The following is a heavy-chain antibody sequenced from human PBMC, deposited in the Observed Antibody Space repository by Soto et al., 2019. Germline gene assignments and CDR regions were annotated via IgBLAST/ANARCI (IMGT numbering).Heavy chain of an antibody. J-gene: IGHJ6*02. Sequence: QVQLVQSGAEVKKPGASVKVSCKASGYTFTSYGISWVRQAPGQGLEWMGWISAYNVNTNNARKLQGRVTMTTDTSTSTAYMELRSLRSDDTAVYYCARVGYYYGSGSYYTTEYYYYGMDVWGQGTTVTVSS. D-gene: IGHD3-10*01. CDR3: ARVGYYYGSGSYYTTEYYYYGMDV. CDR2: ISAYNVNT. V-gene: IGHV1-18*01. CDR1: GYTFTSYG.